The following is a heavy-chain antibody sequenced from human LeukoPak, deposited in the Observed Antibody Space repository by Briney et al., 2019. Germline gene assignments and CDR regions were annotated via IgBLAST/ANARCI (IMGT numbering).Heavy chain of an antibody. CDR1: GYTFTNYG. Sequence: GAAVKVSCKASGYTFTNYGITWVRQAPGRGLEWMGWISAYNGSTNYAQKLQGRVTMTTDTSSTTAYMELRSLRSDDTAVYYCARPTRRFGELFDAFDIWGQGTMVTVSS. CDR3: ARPTRRFGELFDAFDI. J-gene: IGHJ3*02. CDR2: ISAYNGST. D-gene: IGHD3-10*01. V-gene: IGHV1-18*01.